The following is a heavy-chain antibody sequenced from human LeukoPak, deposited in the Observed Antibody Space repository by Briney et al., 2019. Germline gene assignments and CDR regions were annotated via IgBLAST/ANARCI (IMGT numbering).Heavy chain of an antibody. Sequence: GGSLRLSCRGSGYSFTSYWIGWVRQMPGKGREWMGIIYPGDSDTRYSPSFQGQVTISADKSISTAYLQWSSLKASDTAMYYCARYYCSSTSCYGFDYWGQGTLVTVYS. CDR2: IYPGDSDT. CDR1: GYSFTSYW. CDR3: ARYYCSSTSCYGFDY. D-gene: IGHD2-2*01. J-gene: IGHJ4*02. V-gene: IGHV5-51*01.